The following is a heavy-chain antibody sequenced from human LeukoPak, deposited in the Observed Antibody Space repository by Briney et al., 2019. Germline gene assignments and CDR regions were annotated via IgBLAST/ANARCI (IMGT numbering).Heavy chain of an antibody. CDR1: GGTFSSYA. Sequence: ASVTVSCTASGGTFSSYAISWVRQAPGQGLEWMGRIIPIFGIANYAQKFQGRVTITADKSTSTAYMELSSLRSEDTAVYYCATPRIYCGGDCYPDAFDIWGQGTMVTVSS. J-gene: IGHJ3*02. V-gene: IGHV1-69*04. CDR3: ATPRIYCGGDCYPDAFDI. D-gene: IGHD2-21*02. CDR2: IIPIFGIA.